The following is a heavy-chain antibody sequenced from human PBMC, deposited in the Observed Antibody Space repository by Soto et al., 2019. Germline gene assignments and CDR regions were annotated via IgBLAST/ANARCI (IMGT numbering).Heavy chain of an antibody. Sequence: QVQLVESGGGVVQPGRSLRLSCVGSGFTFSRYGLYSARQAPGKGLEWVAVIWYDGSNKYYADSVRGRFTISRDNSQNTVDLEMISVRVNDMAMYFFASDVVWLFMITSEFDYWGPGTVVTVSS. D-gene: IGHD3-9*01. CDR2: IWYDGSNK. CDR1: GFTFSRYG. V-gene: IGHV3-33*01. J-gene: IGHJ4*02. CDR3: ASDVVWLFMITSEFDY.